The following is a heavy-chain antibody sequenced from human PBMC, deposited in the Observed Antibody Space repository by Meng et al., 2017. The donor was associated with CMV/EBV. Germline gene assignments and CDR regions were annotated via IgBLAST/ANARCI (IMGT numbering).Heavy chain of an antibody. CDR2: IYYSGST. J-gene: IGHJ2*01. V-gene: IGHV4-39*01. Sequence: GSLRLSCTVSGGSISSSSYYWGWIRQPPGKGLKWIGSIYYSGSTYYNPSLKSRVTISVDTSKNQFSLKLSSVTAADTAVYYCARHTRYCSSTSCLNWYFDLWGRGTLVTVS. CDR1: GGSISSSSYY. CDR3: ARHTRYCSSTSCLNWYFDL. D-gene: IGHD2-2*01.